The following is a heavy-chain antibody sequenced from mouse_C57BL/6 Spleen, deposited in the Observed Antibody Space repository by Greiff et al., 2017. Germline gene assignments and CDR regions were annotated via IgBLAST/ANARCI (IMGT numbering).Heavy chain of an antibody. CDR2: IDPSDSYT. D-gene: IGHD2-1*01. V-gene: IGHV1-50*01. CDR3: AREGNSYFDY. Sequence: QVQLQQPGAELVKPGASVKLSCKASGYTFTSYWMQWVKQRPGQGLEWIGEIDPSDSYTNYNQKFKGKATLTVDTSSSPAYLQLSSLTSEDSAVDYCAREGNSYFDYWGQGTTLTVSA. CDR1: GYTFTSYW. J-gene: IGHJ2*01.